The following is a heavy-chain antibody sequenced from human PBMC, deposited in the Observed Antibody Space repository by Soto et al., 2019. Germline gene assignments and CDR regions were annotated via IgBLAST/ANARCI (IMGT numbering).Heavy chain of an antibody. CDR2: ISYDGSNK. CDR3: AMSIAARTSWAPLYCYDYYGMDV. CDR1: GFTFSSYA. D-gene: IGHD6-6*01. V-gene: IGHV3-30-3*01. J-gene: IGHJ6*02. Sequence: QVQLVESGGGVVQPGRSLRLSCAASGFTFSSYAMHWVRQAPGKGLEWVAVISYDGSNKYYADSVKGRFTISRDNSKNPLYLQMNSLRGEDTAVYYCAMSIAARTSWAPLYCYDYYGMDVWGHGTTVTVSS.